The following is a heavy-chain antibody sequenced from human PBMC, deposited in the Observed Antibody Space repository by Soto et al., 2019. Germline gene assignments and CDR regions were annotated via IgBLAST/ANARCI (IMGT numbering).Heavy chain of an antibody. CDR3: ARHAPLNYDFWSGYPPRRWFDP. CDR1: GGSISSYY. J-gene: IGHJ5*02. CDR2: IYYSGST. D-gene: IGHD3-3*01. Sequence: SETLSLTCTVSGGSISSYYWSWIRQPPGKGLEWIGYIYYSGSTNYNPSLKSRVTISVDTSKNQFSLKLSSVTAADTAVYYCARHAPLNYDFWSGYPPRRWFDPWGQGTLVTVSS. V-gene: IGHV4-59*08.